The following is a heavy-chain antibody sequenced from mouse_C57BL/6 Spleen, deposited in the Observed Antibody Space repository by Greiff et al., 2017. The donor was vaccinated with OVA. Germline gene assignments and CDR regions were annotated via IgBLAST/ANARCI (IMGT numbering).Heavy chain of an antibody. D-gene: IGHD2-5*01. J-gene: IGHJ2*01. V-gene: IGHV1-47*01. CDR1: GYTFTTYP. CDR3: ARGYYSNYDVGLDY. Sequence: VKVVESGAELAKPGASVKMSCKASGYTFTTYPIEWMKQNHGKSLEWIGNFHPYNDDTKYNEKFKGKATLTVEKSSSTVYLELSRLTSDDSAVYYCARGYYSNYDVGLDYWGQGTTLTVSS. CDR2: FHPYNDDT.